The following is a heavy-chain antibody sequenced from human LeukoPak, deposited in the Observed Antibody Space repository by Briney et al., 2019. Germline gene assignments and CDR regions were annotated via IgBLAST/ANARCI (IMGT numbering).Heavy chain of an antibody. Sequence: SETLSLTCTVSGGSLSSSIYYWGWIRQPPGEGLGWIGSVYYSGSTYYNTSLKSRVTISEYTSTNQCSLKLSSVTAPDTPGYYCVSPGYYYDSSGRAVAFDIWRQGTRVTVPS. CDR1: GGSLSSSIYY. V-gene: IGHV4-39*01. CDR3: VSPGYYYDSSGRAVAFDI. CDR2: VYYSGST. J-gene: IGHJ3*02. D-gene: IGHD3-22*01.